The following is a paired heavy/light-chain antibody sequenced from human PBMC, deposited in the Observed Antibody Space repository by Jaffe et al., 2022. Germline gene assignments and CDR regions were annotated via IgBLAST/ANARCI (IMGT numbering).Light chain of an antibody. Sequence: QSALTQPASVSGSPGQSITISCTGTSSDVGHYNYVSWYQQHPGKAPKLMIYEVSNRPSGVSNRFSGSKSGNTASLTISGLQAEDEAEYYCSSYTSSNTDVFGTGTKVTVL. V-gene: IGLV2-14*01. CDR3: SSYTSSNTDV. CDR2: EVS. J-gene: IGLJ1*01. CDR1: SSDVGHYNY.
Heavy chain of an antibody. J-gene: IGHJ4*02. CDR1: GFTFSGSW. Sequence: VQLVVSGGGLVQPGGSLRLSCAASGFTFSGSWMHWVRQAPGKGLEWVSRIKSDESDTTYADSVKGRFTVSRDNAKNTLYLEMNSLRADDTAMYYCARAIVMGGLDWGQGTLVTVSA. CDR3: ARAIVMGGLD. D-gene: IGHD1-26*01. CDR2: IKSDESDT. V-gene: IGHV3-74*03.